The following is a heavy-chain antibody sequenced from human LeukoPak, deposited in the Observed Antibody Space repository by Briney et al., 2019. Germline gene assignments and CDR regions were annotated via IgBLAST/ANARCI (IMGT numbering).Heavy chain of an antibody. V-gene: IGHV3-21*01. CDR1: GFTFSSYS. CDR2: ISSSSSCI. CDR3: ASVDTATAADY. J-gene: IGHJ4*02. Sequence: PGGSLRLSCAASGFTFSSYSMNWVRQAPGKGLEWVSSISSSSSCIYYADSVKGRFTISRDNAKNSLYLQMNSLRAEDTAVYYCASVDTATAADYWGQGTLVTVSS. D-gene: IGHD5-18*01.